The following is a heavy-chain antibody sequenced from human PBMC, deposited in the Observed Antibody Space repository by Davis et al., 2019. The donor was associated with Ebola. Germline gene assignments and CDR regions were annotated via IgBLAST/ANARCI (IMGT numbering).Heavy chain of an antibody. D-gene: IGHD3-22*01. J-gene: IGHJ2*01. CDR3: ARARAYYYDSSGYRSYWYFDL. CDR2: IYYSGST. V-gene: IGHV4-59*01. Sequence: MPSETLSLTCTVSGGSISSYYWSWIRQPPGKGLEWIGYIYYSGSTNYNPSLKSRVTISVDTSKNQFSLKLSSVTAADTSVYYCARARAYYYDSSGYRSYWYFDLWGRGTLVTVSS. CDR1: GGSISSYY.